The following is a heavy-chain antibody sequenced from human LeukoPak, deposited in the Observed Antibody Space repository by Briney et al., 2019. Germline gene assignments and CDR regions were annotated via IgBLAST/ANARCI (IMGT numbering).Heavy chain of an antibody. CDR2: INPSGGST. CDR1: GYTFTSYY. V-gene: IGHV1-46*01. Sequence: ASVKVSCKASGYTFTSYYMHWVRQAPGQGLEWMGIINPSGGSTSYAQKFQGRVTMTRNTSISTAYMELSSLRSEDTAVYYCARGPSRYFDWLFFDAFDIWGQGTMVTVSS. CDR3: ARGPSRYFDWLFFDAFDI. J-gene: IGHJ3*02. D-gene: IGHD3-9*01.